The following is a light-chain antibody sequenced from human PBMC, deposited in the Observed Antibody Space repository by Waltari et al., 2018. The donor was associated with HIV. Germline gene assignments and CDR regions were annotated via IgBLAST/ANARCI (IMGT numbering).Light chain of an antibody. V-gene: IGLV1-47*01. J-gene: IGLJ2*01. CDR3: AAWDDNLVGHVV. CDR2: KNN. CDR1: RSNIGSNF. Sequence: QSVLTQPPSASGTAGQRVTLSCSGSRSNIGSNFVFWYQQFPGSAPKLLIYKNNQRFSGVPGRFSGSKSGTSASLAISGLRSEDEAAYYCAAWDDNLVGHVVFGGGTNLTV.